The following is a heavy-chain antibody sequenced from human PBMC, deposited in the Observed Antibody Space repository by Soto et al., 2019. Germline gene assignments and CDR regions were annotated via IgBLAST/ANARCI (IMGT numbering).Heavy chain of an antibody. V-gene: IGHV4-39*01. CDR1: GGSISSSSYY. CDR2: IYYSGST. Sequence: QLQLQESGPGLVKPSETLSLTCTVSGGSISSSSYYWGWIRQPPGKGLEWIGSIYYSGSTYYNPSLKSRVTISVDTSKNQFSLKLSSVTAADTAVYYCARLRRITIFGVVIIPGAFDIWGQGTMVTVSS. CDR3: ARLRRITIFGVVIIPGAFDI. D-gene: IGHD3-3*01. J-gene: IGHJ3*02.